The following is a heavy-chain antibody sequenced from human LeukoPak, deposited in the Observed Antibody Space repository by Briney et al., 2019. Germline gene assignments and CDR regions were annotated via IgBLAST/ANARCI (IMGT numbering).Heavy chain of an antibody. J-gene: IGHJ4*02. CDR3: ARYSSWHYFDY. D-gene: IGHD6-13*01. Sequence: SETLSLTCTVSGGSISSSSYYWGWIRQPPGKGLEWIGSIYYSGSTYYNPSLKSRVTISVDTSKNQFSLKLSSVTAADTAVYYCARYSSWHYFDYWGQGTLVTVSS. V-gene: IGHV4-39*07. CDR1: GGSISSSSYY. CDR2: IYYSGST.